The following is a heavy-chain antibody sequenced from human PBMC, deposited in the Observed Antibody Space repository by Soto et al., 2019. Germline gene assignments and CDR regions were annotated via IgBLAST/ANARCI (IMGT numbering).Heavy chain of an antibody. CDR2: ISGSGGST. CDR3: AKLTDVTGSSWYVTPRAHIGFDP. CDR1: GFTFSSYS. D-gene: IGHD6-13*01. Sequence: GSLRLSCAASGFTFSSYSMSWVRQAPGKGLEWVSAISGSGGSTYYADSVKGRFTISRDNSKNTLYLQMNSLRAEDTAVYYCAKLTDVTGSSWYVTPRAHIGFDPWGQGTLVTVSS. J-gene: IGHJ5*02. V-gene: IGHV3-23*01.